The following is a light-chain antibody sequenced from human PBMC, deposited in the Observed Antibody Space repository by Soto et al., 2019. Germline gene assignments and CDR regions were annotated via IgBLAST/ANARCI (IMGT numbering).Light chain of an antibody. CDR3: QQYKDWPPEYT. CDR1: QSVSRN. CDR2: GAS. V-gene: IGKV3-15*01. Sequence: EIVMTQSPATLSVSPGERATLSCRASQSVSRNLAWYQQKPGQSPRLLVFGASTRATGIPARFSGGGSGTEFTLTISSLQSEDFAVYYCQQYKDWPPEYTFGQGTKLEIK. J-gene: IGKJ2*01.